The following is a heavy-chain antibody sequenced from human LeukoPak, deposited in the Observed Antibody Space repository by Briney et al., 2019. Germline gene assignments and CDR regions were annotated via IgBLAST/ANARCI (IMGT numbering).Heavy chain of an antibody. Sequence: GGSLRLSCAASGFTFSNNWMHWVRQAPGKGLVWVSRINSDGSSTTYADSVKGRFTISRDNAKNTLYVQMNSLRAEDTAVYYCARVRSGSSAGNYGMDVWGQGTTVTVSS. J-gene: IGHJ6*02. D-gene: IGHD1-26*01. CDR3: ARVRSGSSAGNYGMDV. V-gene: IGHV3-74*01. CDR1: GFTFSNNW. CDR2: INSDGSST.